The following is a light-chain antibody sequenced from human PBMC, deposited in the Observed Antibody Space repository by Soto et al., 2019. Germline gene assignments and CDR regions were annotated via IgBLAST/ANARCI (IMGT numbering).Light chain of an antibody. V-gene: IGKV1-5*01. J-gene: IGKJ1*01. CDR1: QTISTW. Sequence: DIQVTQSPPTLSASVGDRVTITCRASQTISTWMAWYQQKPGKAPKLLVYDASTLQSGVASRFSGSGSGTEFTLIITTLQPEDFATYYCQQYENYWTFGPGTKVDIK. CDR2: DAS. CDR3: QQYENYWT.